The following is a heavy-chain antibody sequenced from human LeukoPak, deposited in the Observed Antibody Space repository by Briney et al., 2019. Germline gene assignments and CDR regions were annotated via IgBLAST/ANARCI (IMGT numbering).Heavy chain of an antibody. Sequence: GGSLRLSCAASGFTFSSYGMHWVRQAPGKGLERVALISYDGSNTYYADSVKGRFTISRDNSKNTLYLQMNSLRAEDTAVYYCAKGAKGQQQLVLRGNWFDPWGQGTLVTVSS. J-gene: IGHJ5*02. CDR2: ISYDGSNT. CDR1: GFTFSSYG. CDR3: AKGAKGQQQLVLRGNWFDP. V-gene: IGHV3-30*18. D-gene: IGHD6-6*01.